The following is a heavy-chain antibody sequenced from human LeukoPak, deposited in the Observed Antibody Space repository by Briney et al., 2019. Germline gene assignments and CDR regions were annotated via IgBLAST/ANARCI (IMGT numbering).Heavy chain of an antibody. J-gene: IGHJ4*02. CDR1: GGSISPNY. CDR3: ARTYYDLLTGYPHFDH. V-gene: IGHV4-59*01. Sequence: PSETLSLTCTVSGGSISPNYWSWIRQPPGKGLEWIGDMHYTGSTNSNPSLKSRVTISVDTSKNQFSLKLSSVTAADTAVYYCARTYYDLLTGYPHFDHRGQGTLVTVSS. D-gene: IGHD3-9*01. CDR2: MHYTGST.